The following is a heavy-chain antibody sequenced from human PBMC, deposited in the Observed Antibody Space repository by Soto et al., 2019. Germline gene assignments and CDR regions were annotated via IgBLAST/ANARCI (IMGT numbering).Heavy chain of an antibody. J-gene: IGHJ4*02. CDR1: AFSFTNAW. V-gene: IGHV3-15*01. CDR3: STGRSTYGLDS. Sequence: EVHLVESGGGLVKPGGSLRLSCVASAFSFTNAWMSWVRQAPGKGLEWVGRIKSITDGGTTDYAAPVKGRFTISRDDSNNTLYLQMNSLKTEDTAVYYCSTGRSTYGLDSWSQGTLVTVSS. CDR2: IKSITDGGTT. D-gene: IGHD5-18*01.